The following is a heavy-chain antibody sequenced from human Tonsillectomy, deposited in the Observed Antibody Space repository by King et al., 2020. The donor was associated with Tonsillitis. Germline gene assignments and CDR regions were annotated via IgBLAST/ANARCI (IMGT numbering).Heavy chain of an antibody. D-gene: IGHD5-18*01. Sequence: VQLVESGGGLVQPGGSLRLSCAASGFTFSSYWMSWVRQAPGKGLEWVANIKQDGSEKYYVDSVKGRFTISRDNAKNSLYLQMNSLRAEDTAVYYCASDRVVSSTAMDYWRQGTLVTVSS. J-gene: IGHJ4*02. CDR2: IKQDGSEK. CDR1: GFTFSSYW. CDR3: ASDRVVSSTAMDY. V-gene: IGHV3-7*03.